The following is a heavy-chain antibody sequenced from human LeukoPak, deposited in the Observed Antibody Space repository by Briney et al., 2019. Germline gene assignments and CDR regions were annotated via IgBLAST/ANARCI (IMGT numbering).Heavy chain of an antibody. D-gene: IGHD3-22*01. CDR2: IYYSGST. V-gene: IGHV4-39*01. CDR3: ARQSGYFSVDAFDI. J-gene: IGHJ3*02. CDR1: GGSISSTTYY. Sequence: SETLSLTCTVSGGSISSTTYYWGWIRQPPGKGLEWNGNIYYSGSTYYNPSLKSRVTISVDTSKNQFSLKLSSVTAADTAVFYCARQSGYFSVDAFDIWGQGTMVTVSS.